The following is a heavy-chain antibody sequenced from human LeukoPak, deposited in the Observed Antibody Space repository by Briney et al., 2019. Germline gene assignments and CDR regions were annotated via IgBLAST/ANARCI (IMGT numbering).Heavy chain of an antibody. D-gene: IGHD6-19*01. CDR3: ARRGSGWYYFDY. CDR1: GGSISSSSYY. V-gene: IGHV4-39*01. J-gene: IGHJ4*02. CDR2: IYYSGST. Sequence: SETLSLTCTVSGGSISSSSYYRGWIRQPPGKGLEWIGSIYYSGSTYYNPSLKSRVTISVDTSKNQFSLKLSSVTAADTAVYYCARRGSGWYYFDYWGQGTPVTVSS.